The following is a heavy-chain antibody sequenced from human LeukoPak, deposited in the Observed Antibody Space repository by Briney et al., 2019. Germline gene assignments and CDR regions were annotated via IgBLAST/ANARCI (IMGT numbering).Heavy chain of an antibody. V-gene: IGHV3-23*01. CDR1: GFTFSSYA. Sequence: GGSLRLSCAASGFTFSSYAMSWVRQAPGKGLEWVSAISGSGGRTYYADSVKGRFTISRDNSKNTLYLQMNSLRAEDTAVYYCAKRQAIGYCSGGSCYSPPIDYWGQGTLVTVSS. J-gene: IGHJ4*02. CDR3: AKRQAIGYCSGGSCYSPPIDY. CDR2: ISGSGGRT. D-gene: IGHD2-15*01.